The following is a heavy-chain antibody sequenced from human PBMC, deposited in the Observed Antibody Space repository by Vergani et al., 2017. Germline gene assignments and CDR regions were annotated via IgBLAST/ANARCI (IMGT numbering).Heavy chain of an antibody. J-gene: IGHJ4*02. D-gene: IGHD2-15*01. CDR3: AKEGGGYCSGGTCYPEY. V-gene: IGHV3-30*18. CDR1: GFTFSSYG. Sequence: QVQLVESGGGVVQPGRSLRLSCAASGFTFSSYGMHWVRQAPGKGLEWVAVISYDGSNKYYADSVKGPFTISRDNSKNTLYLQMKSLRPEDTAVYYCAKEGGGYCSGGTCYPEYWGQGTLVIVSS. CDR2: ISYDGSNK.